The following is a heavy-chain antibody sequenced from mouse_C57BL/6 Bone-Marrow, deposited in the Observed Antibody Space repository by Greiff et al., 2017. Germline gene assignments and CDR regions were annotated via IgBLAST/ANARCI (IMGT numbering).Heavy chain of an antibody. V-gene: IGHV1-55*01. CDR3: ASPIYYASWFAY. CDR1: GYTFTSYW. D-gene: IGHD2-1*01. J-gene: IGHJ3*01. CDR2: IYPGSGST. Sequence: VQLQQPGAELVKPGASVKMSCKASGYTFTSYWITWVKQRPGQGLEWIGDIYPGSGSTNYNEKFKSKATLTVDTSCSTAYMQLSSLTSEDSAVYYCASPIYYASWFAYWGQGTLVTVSA.